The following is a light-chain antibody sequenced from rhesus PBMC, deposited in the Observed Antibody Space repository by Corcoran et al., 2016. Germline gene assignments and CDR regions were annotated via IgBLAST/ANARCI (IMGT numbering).Light chain of an antibody. J-gene: IGKJ3*01. CDR2: KAS. CDR3: LQYNSSPFT. CDR1: PGISTW. V-gene: IGKV1-22*01. Sequence: DIQMTQSPSSLSASVGDTVTITCRASPGISTWLAWYQQKPGKAPKLLIYKASTLQSGVPSRFSGSGSGTDFTLTINSLQPEDFATYYCLQYNSSPFTFGPGTKLDI.